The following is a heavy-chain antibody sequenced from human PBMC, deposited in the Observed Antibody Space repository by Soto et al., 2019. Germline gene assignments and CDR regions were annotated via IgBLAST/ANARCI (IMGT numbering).Heavy chain of an antibody. J-gene: IGHJ4*02. D-gene: IGHD2-21*02. CDR1: GGSMRNDY. CDR3: ARGSGDDWAH. CDR2: IFHSGNT. Sequence: QVQLRESGPGLVKPSETLSLTCTVSGGSMRNDYWSWIRQPPGKGLEWIGYIFHSGNTNYNPSLKSRVTISVDTSKNQFSLNLTSATAADTAFYYCARGSGDDWAHWGQGTLVLVSS. V-gene: IGHV4-59*01.